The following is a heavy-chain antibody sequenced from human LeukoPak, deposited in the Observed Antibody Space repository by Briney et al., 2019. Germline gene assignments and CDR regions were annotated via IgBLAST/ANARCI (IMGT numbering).Heavy chain of an antibody. Sequence: PGGSLRLSCAASGFTFSSYTMNWVRQAPGKGLEWVSFISSSSTYIYYADSVKGRFTISRDNAKNSLYLQMNSLRAEDTAVYYCARDTFGGDAFWGQGTLVTVSS. V-gene: IGHV3-21*01. CDR2: ISSSSTYI. D-gene: IGHD3-16*01. CDR1: GFTFSSYT. J-gene: IGHJ4*02. CDR3: ARDTFGGDAF.